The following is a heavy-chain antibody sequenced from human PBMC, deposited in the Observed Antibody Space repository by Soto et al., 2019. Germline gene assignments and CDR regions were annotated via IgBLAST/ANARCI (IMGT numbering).Heavy chain of an antibody. J-gene: IGHJ6*02. V-gene: IGHV3-33*01. Sequence: PGGSLRLSCAASGFTFSSYGMHWVRQAPGKGLEWVAVIWYDGSNKYYADSVKGRFTISRDNSKNTLYLQMNSLRAEDTAVYYCARDPGIAPSYTTNYYYYYGMDVWGQGTTVTVSS. CDR3: ARDPGIAPSYTTNYYYYYGMDV. CDR2: IWYDGSNK. CDR1: GFTFSSYG. D-gene: IGHD6-13*01.